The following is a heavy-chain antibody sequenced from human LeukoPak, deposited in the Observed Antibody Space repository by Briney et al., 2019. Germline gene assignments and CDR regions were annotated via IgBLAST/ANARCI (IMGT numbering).Heavy chain of an antibody. CDR3: ARDSGYCSSTSCRTAPHWFDP. D-gene: IGHD2-2*01. CDR2: IGGYKGDT. J-gene: IGHJ5*02. Sequence: ASVKVSCKASGYSFTSSGISWVRQAPGQGLEWMGWIGGYKGDTKFAQKFQGRVTMTTDTSTSTAYMELRSLRSDDTAVYYCARDSGYCSSTSCRTAPHWFDPWGQGTLVTVSS. V-gene: IGHV1-18*01. CDR1: GYSFTSSG.